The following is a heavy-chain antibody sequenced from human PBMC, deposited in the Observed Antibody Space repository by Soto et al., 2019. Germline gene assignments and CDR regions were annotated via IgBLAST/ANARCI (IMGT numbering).Heavy chain of an antibody. D-gene: IGHD3-16*02. V-gene: IGHV3-23*01. CDR1: GFTFSSYA. CDR2: ISGSGGST. CDR3: AKAPDYAYVWGSYRIYFDY. J-gene: IGHJ4*02. Sequence: GGSLRLSCAASGFTFSSYAMSWVRQAPGKGLEWVSAISGSGGSTYYADSVKGRFTISRDNSKNTLYLQMNSLRAEDTAVYYCAKAPDYAYVWGSYRIYFDYWGQGTLGTVPQ.